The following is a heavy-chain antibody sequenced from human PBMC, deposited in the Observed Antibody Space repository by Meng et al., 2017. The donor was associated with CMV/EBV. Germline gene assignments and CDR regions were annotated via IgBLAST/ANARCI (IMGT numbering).Heavy chain of an antibody. D-gene: IGHD3-10*01. J-gene: IGHJ6*02. CDR3: ARGITMVRGAPGHYYYGMDV. Sequence: EVQLVESGGGLVKRGGSLRLSCAASGFTVSSYSMNWVRQAPGKGLEWVSSISSSSSYIYYADSVKGRFTISRDNAKNSLYLQMNSLRAEDTAVYYCARGITMVRGAPGHYYYGMDVWGQGTTVTVSS. CDR2: ISSSSSYI. V-gene: IGHV3-21*01. CDR1: GFTVSSYS.